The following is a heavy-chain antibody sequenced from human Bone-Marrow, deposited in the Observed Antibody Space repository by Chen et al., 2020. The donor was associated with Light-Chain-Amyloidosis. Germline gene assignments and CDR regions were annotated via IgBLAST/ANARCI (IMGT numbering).Heavy chain of an antibody. D-gene: IGHD1-26*01. V-gene: IGHV3-53*02. J-gene: IGHJ4*02. CDR1: GFIVSANY. Sequence: EVQLVETGGGVIQPGGSLRLSCAVSGFIVSANYMSWVRQAPGQGLEWVSVIFNGGDTTYADSVRGRFVISRDGSTNTLYLQMNTLRPDDTAVYYCAGFSGVSTWAFDYWGQGTLVTVSS. CDR2: IFNGGDT. CDR3: AGFSGVSTWAFDY.